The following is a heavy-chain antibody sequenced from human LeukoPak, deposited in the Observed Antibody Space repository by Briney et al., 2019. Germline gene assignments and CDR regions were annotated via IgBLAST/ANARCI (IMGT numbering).Heavy chain of an antibody. Sequence: SETLSLTCTVSGGSISSGSHYYNWIRQHPGKGLEWIGYIYYTGITSYNPSLKSRVTMSVDTSMNQVSLKVTSLTAADTAVYYCAASSGVALGRFWGQGALVTVSS. J-gene: IGHJ4*02. V-gene: IGHV4-31*03. CDR2: IYYTGIT. D-gene: IGHD3-16*01. CDR3: AASSGVALGRF. CDR1: GGSISSGSHY.